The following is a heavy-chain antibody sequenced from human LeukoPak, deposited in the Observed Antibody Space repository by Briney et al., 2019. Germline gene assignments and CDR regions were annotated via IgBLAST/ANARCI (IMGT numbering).Heavy chain of an antibody. CDR3: SATSITPSRPRD. CDR1: GFTFSGSA. D-gene: IGHD4-23*01. J-gene: IGHJ4*02. Sequence: LAGGSLRLSCAASGFTFSGSALHWVRQATGRGLEWVGLIRSKANGYATTYAASVKGRYTIYREDSHNTAYLQLNNLRTGRTAVYYCSATSITPSRPRDCGQGTLVTDSS. V-gene: IGHV3-73*01. CDR2: IRSKANGYAT.